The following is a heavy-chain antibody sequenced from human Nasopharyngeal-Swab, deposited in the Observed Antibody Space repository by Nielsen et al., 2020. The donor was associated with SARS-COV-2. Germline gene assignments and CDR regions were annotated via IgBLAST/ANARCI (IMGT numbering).Heavy chain of an antibody. J-gene: IGHJ4*02. Sequence: WILQPPGKGLEWIGEINHSGSTNYNPSLKSRVTISVDTSKNQFSLKLSSVTAADTAVYYCARRRGYSGYAYLDYWGQGTLVTVSS. CDR3: ARRRGYSGYAYLDY. V-gene: IGHV4-34*01. D-gene: IGHD5-12*01. CDR2: INHSGST.